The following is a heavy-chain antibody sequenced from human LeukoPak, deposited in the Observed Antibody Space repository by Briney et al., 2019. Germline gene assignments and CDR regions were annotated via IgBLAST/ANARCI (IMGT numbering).Heavy chain of an antibody. J-gene: IGHJ4*02. Sequence: GGSLRLSCAASGFTFSSYAMSWVRPAPGKGLEWVSAISGSGGSTNYADSVKGRFTISRDNSKNTLYLQMNSLRAEDTAVYYCAKGPAYSSSWYSLLGDYWGQGTLVTVSS. V-gene: IGHV3-23*01. CDR2: ISGSGGST. CDR3: AKGPAYSSSWYSLLGDY. CDR1: GFTFSSYA. D-gene: IGHD6-13*01.